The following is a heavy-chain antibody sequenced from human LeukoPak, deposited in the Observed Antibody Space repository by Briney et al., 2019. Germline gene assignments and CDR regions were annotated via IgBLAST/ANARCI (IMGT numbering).Heavy chain of an antibody. V-gene: IGHV3-23*01. J-gene: IGHJ4*02. D-gene: IGHD3-22*01. CDR1: GFTFSSYA. CDR2: ISGSGGST. Sequence: PGGSLRLSCAASGFTFSSYAMSWVRQAPGKRLEWVSAISGSGGSTYYADSVKGRFTISRDNSKNTLYLQMNSLRAEDTAVYYCAKDPYDSSGYYEGAYFDYWGQGTLVTVSS. CDR3: AKDPYDSSGYYEGAYFDY.